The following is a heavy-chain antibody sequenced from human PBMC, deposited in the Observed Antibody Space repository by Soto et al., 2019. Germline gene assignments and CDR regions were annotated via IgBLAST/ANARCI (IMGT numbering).Heavy chain of an antibody. Sequence: PGESLKISCKGSGYSFTSYWIGWVRQMPGKGLECMGIIYPGDSDTRYSPSFQGQVTISADKSISTAYLQWSGLKASDTAMYYCARTAAAGKYYYGMDVWGQGPTVTVSS. J-gene: IGHJ6*02. CDR2: IYPGDSDT. V-gene: IGHV5-51*01. CDR3: ARTAAAGKYYYGMDV. CDR1: GYSFTSYW. D-gene: IGHD6-13*01.